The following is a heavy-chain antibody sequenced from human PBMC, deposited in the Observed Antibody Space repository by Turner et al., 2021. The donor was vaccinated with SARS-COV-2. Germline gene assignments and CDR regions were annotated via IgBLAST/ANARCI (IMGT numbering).Heavy chain of an antibody. V-gene: IGHV3-48*01. CDR1: GFTFSRYA. CDR3: ARDKRYSIDY. J-gene: IGHJ4*02. CDR2: INSGSTDI. Sequence: EVRLVESGGGLAQPGGSLRLSCAASGFTFSRYAINWVRQAPGKGLEWLSYINSGSTDIYYADSVRGRFTVSRDNARNSLYLQMNNLRAEDTAVYDCARDKRYSIDYWGQGTLVTVSS. D-gene: IGHD1-1*01.